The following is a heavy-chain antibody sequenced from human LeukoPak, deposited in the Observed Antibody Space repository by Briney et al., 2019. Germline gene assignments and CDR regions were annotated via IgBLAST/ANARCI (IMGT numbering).Heavy chain of an antibody. V-gene: IGHV3-21*01. CDR2: ISSSSSYI. D-gene: IGHD6-13*01. J-gene: IGHJ4*02. CDR3: ARRSAAGGHYFDY. CDR1: GFTFSSYS. Sequence: GGSLRLSCAASGFTFSSYSMNWVRQAPGKGLEWVSFISSSSSYIYYADSVKGRFTISRDNAKNSLYMQMNSLRAEDTAVYYCARRSAAGGHYFDYWGQGTLVTVSS.